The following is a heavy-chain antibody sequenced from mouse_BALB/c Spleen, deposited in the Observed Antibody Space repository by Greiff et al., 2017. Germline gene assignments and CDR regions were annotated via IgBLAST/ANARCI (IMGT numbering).Heavy chain of an antibody. CDR3: ARGEYGSSYYYAMDY. V-gene: IGHV1-18*01. Sequence: EVKLMESGPELVKPGASVKIPCKASGYTFTDYNMDWVKQSHGKSLEWIGDINPNNGGTIYNQKFKGKATLTVDKSSSTAYMELRSLTSEDTAVYYCARGEYGSSYYYAMDYWGQGTSVTVSS. CDR1: GYTFTDYN. D-gene: IGHD1-1*01. J-gene: IGHJ4*01. CDR2: INPNNGGT.